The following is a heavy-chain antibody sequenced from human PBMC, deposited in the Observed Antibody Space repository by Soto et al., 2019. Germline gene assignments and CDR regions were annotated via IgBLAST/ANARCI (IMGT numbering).Heavy chain of an antibody. J-gene: IGHJ5*02. D-gene: IGHD2-15*01. CDR1: GGTFSSYA. CDR3: ARSESQAAPPYNWFDP. Sequence: QVQLVQSGAEVKKPGSSVKVSCKASGGTFSSYAISWVRQVPGQGLEWMGGIIPIFGTANYAQKFQGRVTITADESTSTAYMELSSLRSEDTAVYYCARSESQAAPPYNWFDPWGQGTLVTVSS. CDR2: IIPIFGTA. V-gene: IGHV1-69*01.